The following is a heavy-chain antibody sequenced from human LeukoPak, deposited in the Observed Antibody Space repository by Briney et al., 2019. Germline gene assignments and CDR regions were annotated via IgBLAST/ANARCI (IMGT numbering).Heavy chain of an antibody. CDR2: INPNRGDT. D-gene: IGHD2-2*01. CDR3: ARSVGYCSRSSCYRPNWFDP. V-gene: IGHV1-2*02. CDR1: GYTFTDYY. Sequence: ASVKVSCKASGYTFTDYYMHWVRQAPGQGLEWMGWINPNRGDTNYAQKFQGRVTMTRDTSISTAYMELTRLRSDDTAVYYCARSVGYCSRSSCYRPNWFDPWGQGTLVTVSS. J-gene: IGHJ5*02.